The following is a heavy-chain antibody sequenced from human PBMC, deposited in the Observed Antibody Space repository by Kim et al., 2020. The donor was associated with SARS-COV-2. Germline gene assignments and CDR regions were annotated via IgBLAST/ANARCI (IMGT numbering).Heavy chain of an antibody. D-gene: IGHD4-17*01. V-gene: IGHV3-7*01. CDR2: IKQDVSEK. J-gene: IGHJ4*02. Sequence: GGSLRLSCAASGFTFSSYWMNWVRQAPGKGLEWVANIKQDVSEKHYVDSVKGRFTVSRDNAKNSLYLQMNSLRAEDTAVYYCAVSLSVTTDYWGQGTLVTVSS. CDR3: AVSLSVTTDY. CDR1: GFTFSSYW.